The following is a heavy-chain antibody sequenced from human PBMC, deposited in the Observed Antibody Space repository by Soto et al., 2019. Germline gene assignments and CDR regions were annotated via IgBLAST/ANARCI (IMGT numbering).Heavy chain of an antibody. CDR1: GYTFTGYY. J-gene: IGHJ6*02. Sequence: ASVKVSCKASGYTFTGYYMHWVRQAPGQGLEWMGWINPNSGGTNYAQKFQGRVTISVDTSKNQFSLKLRSVTAADTAVYYCASDRSSGWDQGYGMDVWGQGTTVTV. D-gene: IGHD6-19*01. CDR2: INPNSGGT. V-gene: IGHV1-2*02. CDR3: ASDRSSGWDQGYGMDV.